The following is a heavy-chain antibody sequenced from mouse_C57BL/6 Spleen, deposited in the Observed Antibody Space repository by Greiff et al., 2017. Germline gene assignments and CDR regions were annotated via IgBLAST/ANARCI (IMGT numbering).Heavy chain of an antibody. D-gene: IGHD2-2*01. Sequence: VQLQQSGPELVKPGASVKISCKASGYTFTDYYMNWVKQSHGKSLEWIGDINPNNGGTSYNQKFKGKATLTVDKSSSTAYMELRSLTSEDSAVYYCARAGLNAMDYWGQGTSVTVSS. V-gene: IGHV1-26*01. CDR2: INPNNGGT. J-gene: IGHJ4*01. CDR3: ARAGLNAMDY. CDR1: GYTFTDYY.